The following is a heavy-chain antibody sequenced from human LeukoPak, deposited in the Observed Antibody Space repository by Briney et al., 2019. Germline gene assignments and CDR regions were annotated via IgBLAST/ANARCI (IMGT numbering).Heavy chain of an antibody. J-gene: IGHJ4*02. D-gene: IGHD5-18*01. CDR2: ISYDGSNK. Sequence: GGSLRLSCAASGFTFSSYAMHWVRQAPGKGLEWVAVISYDGSNKYYADSVKGRFTISRDNSKNTLYLQMNSLRAEDTAVYYCARGRGSYGYSFDYWGQGTLVTVSS. CDR1: GFTFSSYA. V-gene: IGHV3-30-3*01. CDR3: ARGRGSYGYSFDY.